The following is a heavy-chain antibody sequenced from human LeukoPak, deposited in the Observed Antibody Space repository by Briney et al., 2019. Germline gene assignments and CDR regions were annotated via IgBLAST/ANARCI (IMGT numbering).Heavy chain of an antibody. V-gene: IGHV4-38-2*02. CDR3: ARCPFSGYYPFDY. D-gene: IGHD3-22*01. J-gene: IGHJ4*02. CDR1: GYSISSGYY. CDR2: IYYSGST. Sequence: SETLSLTCTVSGYSISSGYYWGWIRQPPGKGLEWIGYIYYSGSTYYNPSLKSRVTISVDTSKNQFSLKLSSVTAADTAVYDCARCPFSGYYPFDYWGQGTLVTVSS.